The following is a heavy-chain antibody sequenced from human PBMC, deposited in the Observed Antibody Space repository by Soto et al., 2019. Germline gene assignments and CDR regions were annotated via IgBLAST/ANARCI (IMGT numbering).Heavy chain of an antibody. CDR3: TTGRDSSGYYRGLDAFDI. D-gene: IGHD3-22*01. CDR1: GFTFSNAW. J-gene: IGHJ3*02. V-gene: IGHV3-15*07. Sequence: GGSLRLSCAASGFTFSNAWMNWVRQAPGKGLEWVGRIKSKTDGGTTDYAAPVKGRFTISRDDSKNTLYLQMNSLKTEDTAVYYCTTGRDSSGYYRGLDAFDIWGQGTMVTVSS. CDR2: IKSKTDGGTT.